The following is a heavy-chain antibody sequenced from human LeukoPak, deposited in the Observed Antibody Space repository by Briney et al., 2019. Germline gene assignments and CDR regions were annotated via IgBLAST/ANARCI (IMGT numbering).Heavy chain of an antibody. Sequence: ASVKVSCKASGYTFTSYGISWVRQAPGQGLEWMGWISAYNGNTNYAQKFQGRVTMTEDTSTDTAYMERSSLRSEDTAVYYCATGYSSSWPLGYWGQGTLVTVSS. CDR1: GYTFTSYG. J-gene: IGHJ4*02. CDR2: ISAYNGNT. V-gene: IGHV1-18*01. CDR3: ATGYSSSWPLGY. D-gene: IGHD6-13*01.